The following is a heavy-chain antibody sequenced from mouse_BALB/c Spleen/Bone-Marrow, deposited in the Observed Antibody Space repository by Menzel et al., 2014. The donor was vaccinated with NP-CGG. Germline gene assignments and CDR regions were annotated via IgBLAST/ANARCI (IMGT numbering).Heavy chain of an antibody. V-gene: IGHV1-67*01. CDR1: GCTFTDYT. Sequence: QVQLQQSGAELVRPGVSVKISCKGSGCTFTDYTMHWVKQSHAKSLEWIGVINTYYGDVKFNQKFKGKATMTVDKSSSTAYVELARLTSEDSAIHYCARRSMNHAMDYWGQGTSVTVSS. CDR2: INTYYGDV. D-gene: IGHD2-10*02. J-gene: IGHJ4*01. CDR3: ARRSMNHAMDY.